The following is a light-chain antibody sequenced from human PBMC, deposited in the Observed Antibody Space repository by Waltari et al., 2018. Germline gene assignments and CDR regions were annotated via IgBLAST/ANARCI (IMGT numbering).Light chain of an antibody. CDR2: GTS. Sequence: EIVLTQSPGTLSLSPGERATLTCRASRSVSNTYLAWYQQKPGQAPRLLIYGTSTRATGIPARFSGSGSGTDFTLTISSLEAEDFAVYYCQQYLRAPRTFGQGTALEIK. CDR1: RSVSNTY. CDR3: QQYLRAPRT. J-gene: IGKJ2*02. V-gene: IGKV3-20*01.